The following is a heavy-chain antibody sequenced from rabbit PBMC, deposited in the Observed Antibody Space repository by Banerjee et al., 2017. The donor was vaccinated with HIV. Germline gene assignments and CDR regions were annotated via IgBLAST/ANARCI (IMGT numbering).Heavy chain of an antibody. CDR2: IYTSSGST. J-gene: IGHJ4*01. CDR1: GFSFSSSYY. V-gene: IGHV1S45*01. CDR3: ARGVGYVNNGYDL. Sequence: QEQLVESGGGLVQPEGSLTLTCTASGFSFSSSYYMCWVRQAPGKGLEWIGCIYTSSGSTYYASWVNGRFTISKTSSTTVTLQMTSLTAADTATYFCARGVGYVNNGYDLWGQGTLVTVS. D-gene: IGHD6-1*01.